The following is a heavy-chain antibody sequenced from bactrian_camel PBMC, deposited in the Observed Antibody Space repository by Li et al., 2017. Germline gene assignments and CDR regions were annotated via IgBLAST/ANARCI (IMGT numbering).Heavy chain of an antibody. CDR3: AKDSGQSDYVRPEETDFGY. J-gene: IGHJ6*01. CDR1: GYIDSDYL. CDR2: SVSGGVT. Sequence: VQLVESGGGSVQAGGSLRLSCVGSGYIDSDYLMGWLRQAPGKEREGVATSVSGGVTNYTDSVEGRFTISRDNAKNTLYLQLNSLKTEDTAMYYCAKDSGQSDYVRPEETDFGYWGQGTQVTVS. D-gene: IGHD4*01. V-gene: IGHV3S57*01.